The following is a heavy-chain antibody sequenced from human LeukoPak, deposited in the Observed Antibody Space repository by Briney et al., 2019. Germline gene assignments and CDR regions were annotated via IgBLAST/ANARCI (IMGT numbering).Heavy chain of an antibody. Sequence: SETLSLTCTVSGGSISSYYWSWIRQPPGKGLEWIGYIYYSGSTNYNPSLKSRVTISVDTSKNQFSLKLSSVTAADTAVYYCARDQGIAAAGTADDAFDIWGQGTMVTVSS. CDR3: ARDQGIAAAGTADDAFDI. D-gene: IGHD6-13*01. CDR2: IYYSGST. J-gene: IGHJ3*02. CDR1: GGSISSYY. V-gene: IGHV4-59*01.